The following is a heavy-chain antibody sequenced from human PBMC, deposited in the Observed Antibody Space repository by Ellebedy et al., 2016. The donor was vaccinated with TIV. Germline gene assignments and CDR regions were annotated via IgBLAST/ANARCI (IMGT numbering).Heavy chain of an antibody. CDR1: GFSISTSGMR. D-gene: IGHD3-22*01. CDR3: ARTKPSTSGYYLDYFDN. Sequence: SGPTLVKPTQTLTLTCSFSGFSISTSGMRVSWIRQPPGKALEWLARIDWDDDKFYSTSLKTRLTISKDTPKNQVVLTMTNMDPVDTATYYCARTKPSTSGYYLDYFDNWGQGTLVTVSS. CDR2: IDWDDDK. J-gene: IGHJ4*02. V-gene: IGHV2-70*04.